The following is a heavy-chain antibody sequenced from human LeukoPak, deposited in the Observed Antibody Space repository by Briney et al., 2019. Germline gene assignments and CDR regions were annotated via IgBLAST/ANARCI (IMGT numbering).Heavy chain of an antibody. D-gene: IGHD2-2*01. J-gene: IGHJ6*02. V-gene: IGHV1-2*02. CDR1: GYTFIGYY. Sequence: ASVKVSCKASGYTFIGYYMNWVRQAPGQGLEWMGWINLNSGGTDYAQKFQGRVTMTRDTSISTACMEVSRLRSDDTAVYYCARDSFDYYGMDVWGQGTTVTVSS. CDR3: ARDSFDYYGMDV. CDR2: INLNSGGT.